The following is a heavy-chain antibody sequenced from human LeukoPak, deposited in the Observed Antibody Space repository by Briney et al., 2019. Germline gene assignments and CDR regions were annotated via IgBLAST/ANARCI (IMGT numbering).Heavy chain of an antibody. CDR2: IYWNDDK. D-gene: IGHD6-19*01. CDR1: GFSLSTSGVG. CDR3: AHSRDSSGWATYNWFDP. Sequence: SGPTLVNPTQTLTLTCTYSGFSLSTSGVGVGWIRQPPGKALEWLALIYWNDDKRYSPSLKSRLTITKDTSKNQVVLTMTNMDPVDTATYYCAHSRDSSGWATYNWFDPWGQGTLVTVSS. V-gene: IGHV2-5*01. J-gene: IGHJ5*02.